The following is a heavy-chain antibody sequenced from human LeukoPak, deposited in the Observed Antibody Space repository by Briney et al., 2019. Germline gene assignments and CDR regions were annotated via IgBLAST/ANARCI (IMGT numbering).Heavy chain of an antibody. CDR2: VWYDGTSK. D-gene: IGHD2-8*02. CDR1: GFTFTTYG. V-gene: IGHV3-33*01. CDR3: ARDHWSPPSY. J-gene: IGHJ4*02. Sequence: AGGSLRLSCAASGFTFTTYGMHWVRQAPGKGLEWVAVVWYDGTSKYYAGSVKGRFTISRDNSKNTLYLQMDSLRAEDTAMYYCARDHWSPPSYWGQGTLVTVSS.